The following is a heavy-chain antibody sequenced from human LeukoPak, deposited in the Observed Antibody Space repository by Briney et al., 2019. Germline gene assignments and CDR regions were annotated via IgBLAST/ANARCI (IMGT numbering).Heavy chain of an antibody. J-gene: IGHJ6*03. CDR3: ARGRGYYMNRNPHHKTNRKYYYMDV. D-gene: IGHD5-18*01. Sequence: PSETLSLTCAVYGGSFSGYYWSWIRQPPGKGLEWIGEINHSGSTNYNPSLKSRVTISVDTSKNQFSLKLSSVTAADTAVYYCARGRGYYMNRNPHHKTNRKYYYMDVWGKGTTVTVSS. V-gene: IGHV4-34*01. CDR1: GGSFSGYY. CDR2: INHSGST.